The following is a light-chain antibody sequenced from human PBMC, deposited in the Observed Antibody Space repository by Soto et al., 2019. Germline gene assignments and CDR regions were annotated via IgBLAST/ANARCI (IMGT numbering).Light chain of an antibody. V-gene: IGLV8-61*01. CDR3: VLYMGSGTWV. J-gene: IGLJ3*02. CDR1: SGSVSTSYY. CDR2: STN. Sequence: QAVVTQEPSFSVSPGGTGTLTCGLSSGSVSTSYYPSWYQQTPGQAPRTLIYSTNTRSSGVPDRFSGSILGNKAALTITGAQADDESDYDFVLYMGSGTWVFCGGTKLTVL.